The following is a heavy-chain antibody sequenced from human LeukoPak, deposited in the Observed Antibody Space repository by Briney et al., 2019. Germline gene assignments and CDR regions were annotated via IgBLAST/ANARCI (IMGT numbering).Heavy chain of an antibody. Sequence: GGSLRLSCTASGFTFSSHWMTWVRQPPGKGLEWVANIKEDGSVKYYVDSVKGRFTISRDNIKNVLYLQMNSLRADDTAVYFCARDLYYDSSDYYYYGMDVWGQGTTVTVSS. CDR1: GFTFSSHW. CDR2: IKEDGSVK. D-gene: IGHD3-22*01. V-gene: IGHV3-7*03. CDR3: ARDLYYDSSDYYYYGMDV. J-gene: IGHJ6*02.